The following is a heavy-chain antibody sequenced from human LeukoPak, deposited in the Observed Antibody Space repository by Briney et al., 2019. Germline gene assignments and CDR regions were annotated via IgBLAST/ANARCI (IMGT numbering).Heavy chain of an antibody. J-gene: IGHJ3*02. CDR2: IYHSGST. CDR3: ARDIVLLWFGELLYGAFDI. V-gene: IGHV4-38-2*02. CDR1: GYSISSGYY. Sequence: SETLSLTCTVSGYSISSGYYWGWIRQPPGKGLEWIGSIYHSGSTYYNPSLKSRVTISVDTSKNQFSLKLSSVTAADTAVYYCARDIVLLWFGELLYGAFDIWGQGTMVTVSS. D-gene: IGHD3-10*01.